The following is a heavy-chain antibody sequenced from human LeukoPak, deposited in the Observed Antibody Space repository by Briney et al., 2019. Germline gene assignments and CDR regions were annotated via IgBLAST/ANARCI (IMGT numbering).Heavy chain of an antibody. V-gene: IGHV3-30-3*01. D-gene: IGHD3-3*01. CDR1: GFTFPTYA. CDR3: ARVFLERLTSGYFDN. CDR2: ISYDGRQK. Sequence: GGSLRLSCAASGFTFPTYAMKWVRQAPGKGLEWVAVISYDGRQKYYGDSVKGRFTISRDNPKNTLYLQMNSLRDDDTAVYYCARVFLERLTSGYFDNWGQGTLVTVSP. J-gene: IGHJ4*02.